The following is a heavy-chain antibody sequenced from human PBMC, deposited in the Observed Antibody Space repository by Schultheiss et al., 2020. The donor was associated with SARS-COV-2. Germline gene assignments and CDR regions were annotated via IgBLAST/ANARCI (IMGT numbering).Heavy chain of an antibody. Sequence: SETLSLTCAVYGGSISSGGYYWSWIRQHPGKGLEWIGYIYYSGSTYYNPSLKSLVTISVDTSKNQFSLKLSSVTAADTAVYYCARGVITIFGVRWFDPWGQGTLVTVSS. CDR1: GGSISSGGYY. CDR2: IYYSGST. J-gene: IGHJ5*02. CDR3: ARGVITIFGVRWFDP. V-gene: IGHV4-31*01. D-gene: IGHD3-3*01.